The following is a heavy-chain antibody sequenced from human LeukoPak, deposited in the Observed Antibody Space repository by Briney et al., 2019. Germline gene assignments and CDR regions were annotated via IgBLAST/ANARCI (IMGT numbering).Heavy chain of an antibody. J-gene: IGHJ4*02. CDR1: VGSINSGNW. Sequence: SGTLSLTCAVSVGSINSGNWWSWVRQSPGKGLEWIGEISHSGSTNYNPSLKSRVTMSVDTSKNQFSLKLTSVTAADTAVYYCAAQYSGYVRLDYWGQGTLVTVSS. CDR3: AAQYSGYVRLDY. CDR2: ISHSGST. V-gene: IGHV4-4*02. D-gene: IGHD5-12*01.